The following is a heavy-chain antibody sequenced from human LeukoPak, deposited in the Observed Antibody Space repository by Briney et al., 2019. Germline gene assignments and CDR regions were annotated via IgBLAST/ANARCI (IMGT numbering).Heavy chain of an antibody. Sequence: GGSLRLSCAASGFTFSTFGINWVRQAPGMGLEWVSYISSSSSTIYYADSVKGRFTISRDSAKNSLYLQMNSLRVEDTAVYYCASPVLLVLRSSHYMDVWGKGTTVTVSS. CDR1: GFTFSTFG. J-gene: IGHJ6*03. CDR2: ISSSSSTI. CDR3: ASPVLLVLRSSHYMDV. D-gene: IGHD6-13*01. V-gene: IGHV3-48*01.